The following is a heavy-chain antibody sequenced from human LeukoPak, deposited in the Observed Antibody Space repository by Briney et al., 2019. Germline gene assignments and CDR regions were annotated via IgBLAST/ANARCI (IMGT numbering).Heavy chain of an antibody. Sequence: PGGSLRLSCAASGFTFDDYAMHWVRQAPGKGLEWVSLISGDGGSTYYADSVKGRFTISRDNSKNSLYLQMNSLRTEDTALYYCAKPWTGYSSSWYFYYFDYWGQGILVTVSS. D-gene: IGHD6-13*01. J-gene: IGHJ4*02. V-gene: IGHV3-43*02. CDR2: ISGDGGST. CDR1: GFTFDDYA. CDR3: AKPWTGYSSSWYFYYFDY.